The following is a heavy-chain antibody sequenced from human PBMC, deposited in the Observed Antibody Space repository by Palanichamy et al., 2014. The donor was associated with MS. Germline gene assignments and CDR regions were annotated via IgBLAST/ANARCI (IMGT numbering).Heavy chain of an antibody. D-gene: IGHD2-21*02. CDR2: IKSKTDGGTT. CDR3: TTDPPAYCGGDCYL. V-gene: IGHV3-15*07. CDR1: GLTFSNAW. J-gene: IGHJ4*02. Sequence: EVQLVESGGGLVKPGGSLRLSCAASGLTFSNAWMNWVRQAPGKGLEWVGRIKSKTDGGTTDYAAPVKGRFTISRDDSKNTLYLQMNSLKTEDTAVYYCTTDPPAYCGGDCYLGGQGTLVTVSS.